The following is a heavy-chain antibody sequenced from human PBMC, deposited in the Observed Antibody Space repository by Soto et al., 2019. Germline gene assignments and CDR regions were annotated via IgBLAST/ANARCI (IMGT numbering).Heavy chain of an antibody. J-gene: IGHJ6*02. CDR3: AREYLVVVTANGMDV. V-gene: IGHV3-48*03. CDR2: ISSSGSTI. CDR1: GLTLSSYV. Sequence: GGLTRLSGAAGGLTLSSYVMNWVRQDTGKGLEWVSYISSSGSTIYYADSVKGRFTISRDNAKNSLYLQMNSLRAEDTAVYYCAREYLVVVTANGMDVSGQATTVTVPS. D-gene: IGHD2-21*02.